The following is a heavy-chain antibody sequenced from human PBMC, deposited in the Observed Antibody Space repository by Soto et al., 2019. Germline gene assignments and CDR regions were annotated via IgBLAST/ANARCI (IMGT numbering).Heavy chain of an antibody. V-gene: IGHV4-31*03. J-gene: IGHJ6*02. CDR3: ARDRTPPAANYGMDV. D-gene: IGHD2-2*01. CDR2: IYYSGST. Sequence: QVQLQESGPGLVKPSQTLSLTCTVSGGSISSGGYYWSWIRQHPGKGLEWIGYIYYSGSTYYNPSLKRRVTISVDTSKNQFSLKLSSVTAADTAVYYCARDRTPPAANYGMDVWGQGTTVTVSS. CDR1: GGSISSGGYY.